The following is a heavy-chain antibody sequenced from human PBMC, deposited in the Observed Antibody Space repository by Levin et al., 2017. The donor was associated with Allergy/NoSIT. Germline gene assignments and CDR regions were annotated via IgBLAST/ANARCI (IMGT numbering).Heavy chain of an antibody. D-gene: IGHD1-1*01. Sequence: PSETLSLTCAVSGFTISDYAMAWVRQAPGKGLEWVSVITGGGFNTYYGDSVKGRFTVSRDDSKDTLYLELNSLRAEDTAVYYCAKKQGGTSGFSFDVWGQGTMVTVSS. V-gene: IGHV3-23*01. CDR1: GFTISDYA. J-gene: IGHJ3*01. CDR3: AKKQGGTSGFSFDV. CDR2: ITGGGFNT.